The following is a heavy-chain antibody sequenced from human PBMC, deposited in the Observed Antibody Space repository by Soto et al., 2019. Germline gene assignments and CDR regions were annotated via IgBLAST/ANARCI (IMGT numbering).Heavy chain of an antibody. D-gene: IGHD4-17*01. CDR3: ARTRTGWFDP. CDR1: GGCFSGYY. Sequence: SSTLSLTCAVYGGCFSGYYWSWIRQPPGKGLEWIGEINHSGSTNYNPSLKSRVTISVDTSKNQFSLKLSSVTAADTAVYYCARTRTGWFDPWGQGTLVTVSS. J-gene: IGHJ5*02. V-gene: IGHV4-34*01. CDR2: INHSGST.